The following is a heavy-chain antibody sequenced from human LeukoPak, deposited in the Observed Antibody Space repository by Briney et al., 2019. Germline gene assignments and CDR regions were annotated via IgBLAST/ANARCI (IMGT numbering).Heavy chain of an antibody. V-gene: IGHV3-9*01. J-gene: IGHJ3*02. D-gene: IGHD3-22*01. CDR2: INWDGSRI. CDR1: GFTFDDHA. Sequence: GRSLRLSCAASGFTFDDHAMYWVRQAPGKGLEWVSGINWDGSRIGYADAVKGRFTISRDSAKKSLYLQMNSLRTEDTALYYCARASYYYDTSGLGALDIWDQETLVTVSS. CDR3: ARASYYYDTSGLGALDI.